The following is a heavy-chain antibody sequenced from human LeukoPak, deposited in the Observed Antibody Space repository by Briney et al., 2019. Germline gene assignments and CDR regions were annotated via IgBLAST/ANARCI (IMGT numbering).Heavy chain of an antibody. J-gene: IGHJ4*02. Sequence: PSQTLSLTCAVSGGSISSGGYSWSWIRQPPGKGLEWIGYIYHSGSTYYNPSLKSRVTISVDRSKNQFSLKLSSVTAADTAMYYCARGRGYSYGYGFAYWGQGTLVTVSS. CDR3: ARGRGYSYGYGFAY. V-gene: IGHV4-30-2*01. CDR2: IYHSGST. D-gene: IGHD5-18*01. CDR1: GGSISSGGYS.